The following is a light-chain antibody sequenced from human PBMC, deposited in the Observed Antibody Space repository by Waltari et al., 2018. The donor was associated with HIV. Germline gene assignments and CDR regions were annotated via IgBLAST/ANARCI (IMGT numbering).Light chain of an antibody. Sequence: DIVMTQSPDSLAVSLGQRATINCKSRPRVLSRSNNKNYLAWYQQRPGQPPKLLISWASARESGVSDRISGSGSGTYFTLTINSLQAEDVTVYYCQQYYNTPSITFGQGTRLEIK. V-gene: IGKV4-1*01. J-gene: IGKJ5*01. CDR2: WAS. CDR1: PRVLSRSNNKNY. CDR3: QQYYNTPSIT.